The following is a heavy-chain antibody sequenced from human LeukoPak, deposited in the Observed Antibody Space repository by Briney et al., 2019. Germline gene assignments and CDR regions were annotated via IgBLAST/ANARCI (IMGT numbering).Heavy chain of an antibody. J-gene: IGHJ5*01. CDR3: ARDAPSCSSTSCPLAS. CDR1: GYTFTSYG. V-gene: IGHV1-18*01. Sequence: ASVKVSCKASGYTFTSYGISWVRQAPGQGLEWMGWISAYNGNTNYAQKLQGRVTMTTDTSTSTAYMELRSLRSDDTAVYYCARDAPSCSSTSCPLASWGQGTLVTVSS. CDR2: ISAYNGNT. D-gene: IGHD2-2*01.